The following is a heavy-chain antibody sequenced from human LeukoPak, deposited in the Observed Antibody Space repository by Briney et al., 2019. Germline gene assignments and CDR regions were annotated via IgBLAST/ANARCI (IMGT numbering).Heavy chain of an antibody. V-gene: IGHV1-2*02. CDR2: INPNSGGT. CDR1: GYTFTGYY. J-gene: IGHJ4*02. CDR3: ARHLVAGDFDY. D-gene: IGHD6-19*01. Sequence: ASVKVSCKASGYTFTGYYMHWVRQAPGQGLEWMGWINPNSGGTNYAQKFQGRVTMTRDTSISTAYMELRSLRSDDTAVYYCARHLVAGDFDYWGQGTLVTVSS.